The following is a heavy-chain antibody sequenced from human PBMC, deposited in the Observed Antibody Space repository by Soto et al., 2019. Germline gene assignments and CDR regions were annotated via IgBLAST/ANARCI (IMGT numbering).Heavy chain of an antibody. D-gene: IGHD6-13*01. CDR2: ISYDGTNK. V-gene: IGHV3-30*18. CDR3: AKERYSSRSPDFDY. Sequence: PGGSLRLSCAASGFPFSTYGRHWVRQAPGKGLEWVAVISYDGTNKYYADSVKGRFTISRDNSKNTLYLQMNSLRAEDTAVYYCAKERYSSRSPDFDYWGQGTLVTVSS. J-gene: IGHJ4*02. CDR1: GFPFSTYG.